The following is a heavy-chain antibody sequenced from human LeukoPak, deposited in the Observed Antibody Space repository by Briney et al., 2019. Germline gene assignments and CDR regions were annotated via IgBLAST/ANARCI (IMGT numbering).Heavy chain of an antibody. CDR3: AKEVGSGAFDI. J-gene: IGHJ3*02. V-gene: IGHV3-9*01. D-gene: IGHD3-10*01. Sequence: GGSQRLSCGASGFIFSTYWMSWVRQAPGKGLEWVSGISWNSGNMGYADSVKGRFTISRDSAKNSLYLQMNSLRAEDTALYFCAKEVGSGAFDIWGQGTMVTVSS. CDR1: GFIFSTYW. CDR2: ISWNSGNM.